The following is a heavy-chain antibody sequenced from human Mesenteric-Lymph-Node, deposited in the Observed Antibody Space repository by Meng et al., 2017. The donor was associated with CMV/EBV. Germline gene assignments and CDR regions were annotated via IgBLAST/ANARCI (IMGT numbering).Heavy chain of an antibody. J-gene: IGHJ4*02. V-gene: IGHV3-30-3*01. CDR3: ARIPDFWSGYERGG. D-gene: IGHD3-3*01. CDR2: ISYDGSNK. Sequence: GGSLRLSCAASGFTFSSYAMHWVRQAPGKGLEWVAVISYDGSNKYYADSVKGRFTISRDNSKNTLFLQMNSLRAEDTAVYYCARIPDFWSGYERGGWGQGTLVTVSS. CDR1: GFTFSSYA.